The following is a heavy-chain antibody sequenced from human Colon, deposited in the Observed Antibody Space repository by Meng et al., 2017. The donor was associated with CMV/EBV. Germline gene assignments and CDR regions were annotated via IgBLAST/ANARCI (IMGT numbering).Heavy chain of an antibody. CDR1: GYTFTGYF. V-gene: IGHV1-2*02. D-gene: IGHD1-26*01. Sequence: QVQVVRSGAEVKKPGASVKVSCKASGYTFTGYFMYWVRQAPGQGLEWMGSINPNSGGTNYAQKFQGRVTMTRDTSINTAYMELSRLRSDDTAVYYCATVSGGDFDYWGQGTLVTVSS. CDR2: INPNSGGT. CDR3: ATVSGGDFDY. J-gene: IGHJ4*02.